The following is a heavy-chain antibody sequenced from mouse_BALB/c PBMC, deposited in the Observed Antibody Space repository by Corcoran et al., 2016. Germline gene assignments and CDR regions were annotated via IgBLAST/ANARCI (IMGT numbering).Heavy chain of an antibody. Sequence: QVQLQQSGPELVKPGASVKISCKASGYTFTSYYIHWVKQRPGQGLEWIGWIIPCSGNTKYNEKFKGKATLTADTSSSTAYMQLSSLTSEDSAVYFCARSTMVTWGQGTTLTVSS. CDR1: GYTFTSYY. J-gene: IGHJ2*01. V-gene: IGHV1-66*01. CDR3: ARSTMVT. D-gene: IGHD2-2*01. CDR2: IIPCSGNT.